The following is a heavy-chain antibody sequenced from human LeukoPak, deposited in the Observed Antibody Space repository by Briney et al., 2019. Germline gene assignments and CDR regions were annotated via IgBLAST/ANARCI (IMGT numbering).Heavy chain of an antibody. J-gene: IGHJ4*02. Sequence: PGGSLRLSCAASGFTFSSYSMNWVRQAPGKGLEWVSSISSSSSYIYYADSVKGRFTISRDNSKNTLYLQMNSLRAEDTAVYYCAKDLISEWHGNWGQGTLVTVSS. D-gene: IGHD3-3*01. V-gene: IGHV3-21*04. CDR2: ISSSSSYI. CDR1: GFTFSSYS. CDR3: AKDLISEWHGN.